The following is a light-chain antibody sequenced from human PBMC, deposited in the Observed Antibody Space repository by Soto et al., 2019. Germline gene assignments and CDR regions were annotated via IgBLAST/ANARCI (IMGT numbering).Light chain of an antibody. CDR2: AAS. CDR1: QSTSSY. CDR3: QQSYT. J-gene: IGKJ4*01. V-gene: IGKV1-39*01. Sequence: DIQMTQSPSSLSASVGDRVTITCRASQSTSSYLNWYQQKPGKAPKLLIYAASSLQSGVPSRFSGRGSGTDFTLTISSLQPEDFATYYCQQSYTFGGGTKVEIK.